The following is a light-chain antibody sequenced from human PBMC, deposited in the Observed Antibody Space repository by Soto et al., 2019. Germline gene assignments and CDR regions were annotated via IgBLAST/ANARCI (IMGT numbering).Light chain of an antibody. CDR1: QSVSSSY. CDR3: PQYAGSPYT. Sequence: EIVLTQSPGTLSLSPGERATLSCRASQSVSSSYLAWYQQKPGQAPRRLIYDASYRTTGIPDRFSGSGSGTAFTLTISRLAPEDFAVYYCPQYAGSPYTFGQGTRLEIK. V-gene: IGKV3-20*01. J-gene: IGKJ2*01. CDR2: DAS.